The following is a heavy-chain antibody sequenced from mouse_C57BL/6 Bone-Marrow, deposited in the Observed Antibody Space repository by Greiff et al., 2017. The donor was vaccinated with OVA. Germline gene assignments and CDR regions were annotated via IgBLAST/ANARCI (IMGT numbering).Heavy chain of an antibody. CDR1: GYTFTDYY. V-gene: IGHV1-26*01. J-gene: IGHJ3*01. Sequence: VQLQQSGPELVKPGASVKISCKASGYTFTDYYMNWVKQSHGKSLEWIGDINPNNGGTSYNQKFKGKATLTVDKSSSTAYMELRSLTSEDSAVYYCAPLLRYSWFAYWGQGTLVTVSA. CDR2: INPNNGGT. CDR3: APLLRYSWFAY. D-gene: IGHD1-1*01.